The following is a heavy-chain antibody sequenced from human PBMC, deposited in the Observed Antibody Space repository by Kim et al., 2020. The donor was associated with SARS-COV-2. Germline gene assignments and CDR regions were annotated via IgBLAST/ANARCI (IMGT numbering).Heavy chain of an antibody. CDR3: ARGGRGSYAPYYFDY. V-gene: IGHV1-3*01. D-gene: IGHD3-16*01. Sequence: QKLQGRVTITRDTSASTAYMELSSLRSEDTAVYYCARGGRGSYAPYYFDYWGQGTLVTVSS. J-gene: IGHJ4*02.